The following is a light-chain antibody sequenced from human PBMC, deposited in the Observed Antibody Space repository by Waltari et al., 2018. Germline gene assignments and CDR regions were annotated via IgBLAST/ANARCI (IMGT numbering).Light chain of an antibody. CDR3: QQYDSYSRR. J-gene: IGKJ1*01. Sequence: DIQMTQSPSTLSASVGARVTITCRASQGISIWLAWYQQKPGKAPKLLISKASSLESGVPSRFSGSGSGTEFTLTISSLQPDDFATYYCQQYDSYSRRFGQGTKVEIK. V-gene: IGKV1-5*03. CDR2: KAS. CDR1: QGISIW.